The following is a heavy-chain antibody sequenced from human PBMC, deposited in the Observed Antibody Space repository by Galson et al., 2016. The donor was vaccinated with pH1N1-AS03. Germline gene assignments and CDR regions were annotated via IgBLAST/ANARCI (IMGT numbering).Heavy chain of an antibody. CDR3: ARGKDFWSGYPDDPFDI. CDR1: GFIFSGYW. V-gene: IGHV3-7*03. CDR2: IKQDGSEK. J-gene: IGHJ3*02. Sequence: SLRLSCAASGFIFSGYWMGWVRQAPGKGLEWVANIKQDGSEKYYVDSVKGRFTIARDNAKNSVYLQMNSLRGEDTAVYYCARGKDFWSGYPDDPFDIWGQGTRVTVSS. D-gene: IGHD3-3*01.